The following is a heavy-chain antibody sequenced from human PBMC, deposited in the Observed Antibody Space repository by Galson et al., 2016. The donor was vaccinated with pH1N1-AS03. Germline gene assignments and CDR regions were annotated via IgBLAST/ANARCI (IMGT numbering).Heavy chain of an antibody. CDR3: SREGHVIVIANAH. Sequence: SVKVSCKASGDTFSSYAFTWVRLAPGQGLEWMGWIIPIFGKPHYAQKFQGRVTITADESTTTVYMDLCSLRSDDTAMYYCSREGHVIVIANAHWGQGTLVTVSS. CDR1: GDTFSSYA. D-gene: IGHD2-21*01. CDR2: IIPIFGKP. V-gene: IGHV1-69*13. J-gene: IGHJ1*01.